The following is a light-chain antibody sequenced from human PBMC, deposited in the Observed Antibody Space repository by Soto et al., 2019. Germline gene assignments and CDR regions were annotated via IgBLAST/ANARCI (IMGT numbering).Light chain of an antibody. CDR1: QSVSSY. CDR2: GAS. J-gene: IGKJ1*01. CDR3: QQYGSSPWT. Sequence: EILLTQSPATLSLSPGERATLSCRASQSVSSYLAWYQQKPGQAPRLLIYGASSRATGIPDRFSGSGSGTDFTLTISRLEPEDFAVYYCQQYGSSPWTFGQGSKVDIK. V-gene: IGKV3-20*01.